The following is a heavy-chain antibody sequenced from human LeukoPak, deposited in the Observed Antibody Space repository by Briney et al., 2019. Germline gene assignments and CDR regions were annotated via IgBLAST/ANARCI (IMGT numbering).Heavy chain of an antibody. D-gene: IGHD4-11*01. CDR3: ARVRFLYRNPVGFDY. CDR1: GFTFSSYW. J-gene: IGHJ4*02. V-gene: IGHV3-7*01. CDR2: IKQDGSEK. Sequence: PGGSLRLSCAASGFTFSSYWMSWVRQAPGKELEWVANIKQDGSEKYYVDSVKGRFTISRDNAKNSLYLQMNSLRAEDTAVYYCARVRFLYRNPVGFDYWGQGTLVTVSS.